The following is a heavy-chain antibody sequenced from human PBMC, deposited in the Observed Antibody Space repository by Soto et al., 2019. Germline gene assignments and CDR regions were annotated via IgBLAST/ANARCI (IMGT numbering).Heavy chain of an antibody. CDR2: ISSSSSYI. D-gene: IGHD6-13*01. CDR1: GFTFSSYS. CDR3: ARQTTDSSSWTTIEFCDY. Sequence: GGSLRLSCAASGFTFSSYSMNWVRQAPGKGLEWVSSISSSSSYIYYADSVKGRFTISRDNAKNSLYLQMNSLRAEDTAVYYCARQTTDSSSWTTIEFCDYWGQGTLVTVSS. V-gene: IGHV3-21*01. J-gene: IGHJ4*02.